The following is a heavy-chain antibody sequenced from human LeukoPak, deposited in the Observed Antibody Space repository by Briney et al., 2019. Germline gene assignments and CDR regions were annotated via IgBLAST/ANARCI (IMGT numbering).Heavy chain of an antibody. CDR3: ARAFPIFGVVIGSFFDY. V-gene: IGHV4-38-2*02. D-gene: IGHD3-3*01. J-gene: IGHJ4*02. Sequence: SETLSLTCTVSGYSISSGYYWGWIRQPPGKGLEWIGSIYHSGSTYYNPSLKSRVTISVDTSRNQLSLKLSSVTAADTAVYYCARAFPIFGVVIGSFFDYWGQGTLVTVSS. CDR2: IYHSGST. CDR1: GYSISSGYY.